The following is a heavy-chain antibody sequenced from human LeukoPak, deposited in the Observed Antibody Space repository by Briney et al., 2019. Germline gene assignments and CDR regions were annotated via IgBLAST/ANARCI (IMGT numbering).Heavy chain of an antibody. Sequence: SVKVSCKASGGTFSSYAISWVRQAPGQGLEWMGRIIPILGIANYAQKFQGRVTITADKSTSTAYMELSSLRSEDTAVYYCARDHGGGMATILSDYWGQGTLVTVSS. CDR2: IIPILGIA. J-gene: IGHJ4*02. D-gene: IGHD5-24*01. V-gene: IGHV1-69*04. CDR3: ARDHGGGMATILSDY. CDR1: GGTFSSYA.